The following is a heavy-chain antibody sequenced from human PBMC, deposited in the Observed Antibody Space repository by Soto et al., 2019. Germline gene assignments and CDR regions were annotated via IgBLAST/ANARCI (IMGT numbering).Heavy chain of an antibody. Sequence: PSETLSLTCAVYGGSFSDYYWSWIRQPPGKGLEWIGEINHSGITNYSRSLKSRVTMSVDTSKNQLSLKLTSVTAADTALYYCARFPFDSNDWTNPRYFDIWGQGTLVTSPQ. CDR2: INHSGIT. D-gene: IGHD3-22*01. CDR3: ARFPFDSNDWTNPRYFDI. J-gene: IGHJ4*02. V-gene: IGHV4-34*01. CDR1: GGSFSDYY.